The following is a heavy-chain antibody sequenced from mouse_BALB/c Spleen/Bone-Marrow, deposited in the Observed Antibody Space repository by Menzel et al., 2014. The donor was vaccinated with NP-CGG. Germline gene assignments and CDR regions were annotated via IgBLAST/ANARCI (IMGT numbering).Heavy chain of an antibody. CDR2: ISSGGST. CDR1: GFTFSSYA. J-gene: IGHJ4*01. Sequence: EVKLMESGGGLVKPGGSLKLSCAASGFTFSSYAMSWVRQTPEKRLEWVASISSGGSTYYPDSVKGRFTISRDNARNILYLQMSSLRSEDTAMYYCARVEDGYFVSAMESSGEGSSGTGSS. CDR3: ARVEDGYFVSAMES. D-gene: IGHD2-3*01. V-gene: IGHV5-6-5*01.